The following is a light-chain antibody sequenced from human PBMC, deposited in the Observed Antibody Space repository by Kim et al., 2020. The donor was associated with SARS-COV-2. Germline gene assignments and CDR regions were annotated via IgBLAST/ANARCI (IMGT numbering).Light chain of an antibody. J-gene: IGKJ2*01. V-gene: IGKV4-1*01. CDR1: QSVLYSSNNKNY. Sequence: DIVMTQSPDSLAVSLGERATINCKSSQSVLYSSNNKNYLAWYQQKPGQPPKLLIYWASTRESGVPDRFSDSGSGTDFTLTIGSLQAEDVAVYYCQQYYSTPAFGQGTKLEI. CDR3: QQYYSTPA. CDR2: WAS.